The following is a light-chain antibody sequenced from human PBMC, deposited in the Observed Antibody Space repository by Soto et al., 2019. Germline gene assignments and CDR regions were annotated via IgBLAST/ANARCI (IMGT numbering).Light chain of an antibody. CDR2: GVI. CDR3: CSYVGSYSDV. CDR1: SSDVGGYNS. Sequence: QSALTQPRSVSGSPGQSVTVSCIGTSSDVGGYNSVSWYQEHPGKAPKLMIYGVIKRPSGVPDRFSGSKSGNTASLTISGLLAEDEADYYCCSYVGSYSDVFGTGTKVTVL. J-gene: IGLJ1*01. V-gene: IGLV2-11*01.